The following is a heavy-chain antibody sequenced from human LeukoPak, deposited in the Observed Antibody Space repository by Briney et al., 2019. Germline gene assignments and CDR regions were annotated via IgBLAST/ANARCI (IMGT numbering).Heavy chain of an antibody. CDR2: ISYDGSNK. CDR3: ARGYSYGWSYYYYGMDV. D-gene: IGHD5-18*01. CDR1: GFTFSSYA. Sequence: GGSLRLSCAASGFTFSSYAMHWVRQAPGEGLEWVAVISYDGSNKYYADSVKGRFTISRDNSKNTLYLQMNSLRAEDTAVYYCARGYSYGWSYYYYGMDVWGQGTTVTVSS. J-gene: IGHJ6*02. V-gene: IGHV3-30-3*01.